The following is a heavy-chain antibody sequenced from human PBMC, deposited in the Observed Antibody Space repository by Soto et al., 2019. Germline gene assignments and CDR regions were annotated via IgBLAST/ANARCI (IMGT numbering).Heavy chain of an antibody. CDR1: VVSISSGDYY. V-gene: IGHV4-30-4*01. Sequence: NPSETLSLTCTFSVVSISSGDYYCSWIRQPPWKGLEWIGYIYYSGSTYYNPSLKSRVTISVDTSKNQFSLKLSSVTAADTAVYYCARDASLWGSKQKLVGFYYGMDVWGQGTTVTVSS. CDR3: ARDASLWGSKQKLVGFYYGMDV. J-gene: IGHJ6*02. CDR2: IYYSGST. D-gene: IGHD6-13*01.